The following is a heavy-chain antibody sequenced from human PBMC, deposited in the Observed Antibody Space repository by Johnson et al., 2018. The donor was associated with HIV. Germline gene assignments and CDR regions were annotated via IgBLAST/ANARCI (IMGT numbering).Heavy chain of an antibody. CDR2: ISGSGGST. Sequence: EVQLVESGGGVVQPGGSLRLSCVASGFTFSDYAMHWVRQAPGKGLEWVSAISGSGGSTYYADSVKGRFTISSDNSKNTLYLQMNSLRAEDTAVYYCAKDRWELFWGGGEASHDAFDIWGQGTMVTVSS. D-gene: IGHD1-26*01. V-gene: IGHV3-23*04. J-gene: IGHJ3*02. CDR3: AKDRWELFWGGGEASHDAFDI. CDR1: GFTFSDYA.